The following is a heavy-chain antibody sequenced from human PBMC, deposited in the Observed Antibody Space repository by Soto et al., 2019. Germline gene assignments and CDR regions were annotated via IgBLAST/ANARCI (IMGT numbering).Heavy chain of an antibody. CDR1: GGTFRTSA. CDR3: ARDKDRQQLGGNYYYIMAV. Sequence: QVQLVQSGAEVKKPGSSVKVSCKTSGGTFRTSAISWVRQAPGQGLEWMGGIMPVFPTPDYAQKFQGRVTXTXDXXTSTAYMELSSLRSEDTAVYYCARDKDRQQLGGNYYYIMAVWGQGTTVTVSS. CDR2: IMPVFPTP. D-gene: IGHD3-3*02. J-gene: IGHJ6*01. V-gene: IGHV1-69*05.